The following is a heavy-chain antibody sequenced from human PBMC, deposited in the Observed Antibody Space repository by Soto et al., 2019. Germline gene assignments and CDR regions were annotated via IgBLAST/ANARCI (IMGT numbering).Heavy chain of an antibody. CDR2: ISYDGSNK. J-gene: IGHJ4*02. CDR3: ARDLYCGGDCYSGYFDY. CDR1: GFAFSPYA. Sequence: QVQLVESGGGVVQPGRSLRLSCAASGFAFSPYAMHWVRQAPGKGLEWVAVISYDGSNKYYADSVKGRFTISRDNSKNTLDVQMNSLRAEDTAVYYCARDLYCGGDCYSGYFDYWGQGTLVTGSS. V-gene: IGHV3-30*14. D-gene: IGHD2-21*02.